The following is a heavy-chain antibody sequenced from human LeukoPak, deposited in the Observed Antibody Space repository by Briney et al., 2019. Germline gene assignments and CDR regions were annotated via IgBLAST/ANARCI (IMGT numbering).Heavy chain of an antibody. D-gene: IGHD5-18*01. V-gene: IGHV3-9*01. Sequence: GGSLRLSCAASGFTFDDYAMHWVRQAPGKGLEWVSGISWNSVGKGYADSVKGRFTISRDNAKNSLYLQMSSLRSEDTALYYSAKPRFSYVDSPRADDFDIWGQGTVVTVSS. CDR1: GFTFDDYA. CDR2: ISWNSVGK. J-gene: IGHJ3*02. CDR3: AKPRFSYVDSPRADDFDI.